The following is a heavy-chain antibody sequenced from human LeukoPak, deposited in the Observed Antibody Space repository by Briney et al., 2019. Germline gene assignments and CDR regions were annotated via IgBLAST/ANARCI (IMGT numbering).Heavy chain of an antibody. Sequence: ASVKVSCKASGYTCTDYYMHWVRQAPGQGREWMGWIYPNSGGTHYAQNFQGRVTMTSDTSISTAYMGLSRLRSDDTAVYFCARGRSDYYLDSWGQGTLVTVSS. CDR2: IYPNSGGT. D-gene: IGHD3-10*01. CDR3: ARGRSDYYLDS. CDR1: GYTCTDYY. V-gene: IGHV1-2*02. J-gene: IGHJ4*02.